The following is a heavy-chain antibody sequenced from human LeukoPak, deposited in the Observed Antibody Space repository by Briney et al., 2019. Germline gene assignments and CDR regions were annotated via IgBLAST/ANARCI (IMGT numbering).Heavy chain of an antibody. CDR1: GGSISSGDYY. Sequence: SETLSLTCTVSGGSISSGDYYWSWIRQPPGKGLEWIGYTYYSGSTYYNPSLKHRASISVDTSKNQFSLNLSSVTAADTAVYYCARPYYYDSRIDPWGQGTRVTASS. J-gene: IGHJ5*02. CDR3: ARPYYYDSRIDP. D-gene: IGHD3-22*01. CDR2: TYYSGST. V-gene: IGHV4-30-4*01.